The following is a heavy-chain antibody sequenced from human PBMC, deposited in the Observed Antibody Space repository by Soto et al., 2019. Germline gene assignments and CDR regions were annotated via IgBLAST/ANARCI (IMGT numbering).Heavy chain of an antibody. CDR3: ARTRTSALWADAFDI. CDR2: IIPILGIA. D-gene: IGHD2-21*01. V-gene: IGHV1-69*02. CDR1: GGTFSRYT. J-gene: IGHJ3*02. Sequence: QVQLVQSGAEVKQPGSSVKVSCKASGGTFSRYTISWVRQAPGQGLEWMGRIIPILGIANYAQKFQGRVTITSDKSTSTAYMEGSSLRDEDSAGYYRARTRTSALWADAFDIWGQGTMVTVSS.